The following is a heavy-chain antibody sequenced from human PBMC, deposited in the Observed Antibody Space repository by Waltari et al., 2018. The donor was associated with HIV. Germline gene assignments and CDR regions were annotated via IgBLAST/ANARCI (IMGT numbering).Heavy chain of an antibody. Sequence: QVQLVQSGAEVKKPGSSVKVSCKAFGGTFSRNAISWVRQAPGQGLEWVGGIVPIFGSTTYAQRFQGRVTITADESSTTAYMDLSSLRSEDTAVYYCARDLFSRNSGYDWALGNWGQGTLVTVSS. D-gene: IGHD5-12*01. CDR1: GGTFSRNA. V-gene: IGHV1-69*01. CDR3: ARDLFSRNSGYDWALGN. CDR2: IVPIFGST. J-gene: IGHJ4*02.